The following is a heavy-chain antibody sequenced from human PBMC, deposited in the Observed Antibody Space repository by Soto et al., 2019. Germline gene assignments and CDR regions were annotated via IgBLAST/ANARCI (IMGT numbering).Heavy chain of an antibody. V-gene: IGHV3-11*01. CDR1: GFTFSDYY. Sequence: GGSLRLSCAASGFTFSDYYISWIRQAPGKGLEWVSYISSSGSTIYYADSVKGRFTISRDNAENSLYLQMNSLRAEDTAVYYCARTAVAGTYGQEPWFDPWGQGTLVTVSS. J-gene: IGHJ5*02. D-gene: IGHD6-19*01. CDR2: ISSSGSTI. CDR3: ARTAVAGTYGQEPWFDP.